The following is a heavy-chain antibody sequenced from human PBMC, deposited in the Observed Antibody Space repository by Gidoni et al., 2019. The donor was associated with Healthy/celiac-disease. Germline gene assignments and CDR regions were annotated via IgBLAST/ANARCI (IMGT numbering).Heavy chain of an antibody. CDR1: GFTFSDYS. CDR3: ARGGLDGSYYYFDY. D-gene: IGHD1-26*01. V-gene: IGHV3-11*06. J-gene: IGHJ4*02. CDR2: ISSSSSYT. Sequence: QVQLVESGGGLVKPGGSLGLSCAASGFTFSDYSMSWIRQAPGKWLEWVSYISSSSSYTNYADSVKGRFTISRDNAKNSLYLKMNSLRAEDTAVYYCARGGLDGSYYYFDYWGQGTLVTVSS.